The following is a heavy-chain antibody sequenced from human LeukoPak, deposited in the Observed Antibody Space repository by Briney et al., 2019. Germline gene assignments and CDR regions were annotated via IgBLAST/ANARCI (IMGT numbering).Heavy chain of an antibody. Sequence: ASVKVSCKASGYTFTSYDINWVRQATGQGLEWMGWINPNSGNTGYAQKFQGRVTMTRNTSISTAYMELSSLTSDDTAVYYCARGRGITFGGVIVSNWFDHWGQGTLVTVSS. CDR2: INPNSGNT. J-gene: IGHJ5*02. V-gene: IGHV1-8*01. CDR3: ARGRGITFGGVIVSNWFDH. D-gene: IGHD3-16*02. CDR1: GYTFTSYD.